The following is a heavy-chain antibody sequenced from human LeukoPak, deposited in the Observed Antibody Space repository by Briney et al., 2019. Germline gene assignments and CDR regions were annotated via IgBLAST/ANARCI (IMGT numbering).Heavy chain of an antibody. J-gene: IGHJ5*02. CDR3: ARGVLRFLEWSSPSRTSWFDP. V-gene: IGHV1-69*05. D-gene: IGHD3-3*01. CDR2: IIPIFGTA. CDR1: GGTFSSYA. Sequence: SVKVSCKASGGTFSSYAISWVRQAPGQGLEWMGGIIPIFGTANYAQKFQGRVKITTDESTSTAYMELSSLRSEDTAVYYCARGVLRFLEWSSPSRTSWFDPWGQGTLVTVSS.